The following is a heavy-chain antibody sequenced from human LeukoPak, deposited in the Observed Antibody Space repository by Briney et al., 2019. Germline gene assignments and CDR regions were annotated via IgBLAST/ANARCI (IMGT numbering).Heavy chain of an antibody. CDR1: GFTFSDYY. Sequence: GGSLGLSCAASGFTFSDYYMSWIRQAPGKGLEWVSYISSSGSTIYYADSVKGRFTISRDNAKNSLYLQMNSLRAEDTAVYYCARVRDTAMVLDYWGQGTLVTVSS. CDR2: ISSSGSTI. D-gene: IGHD5-18*01. CDR3: ARVRDTAMVLDY. J-gene: IGHJ4*02. V-gene: IGHV3-11*01.